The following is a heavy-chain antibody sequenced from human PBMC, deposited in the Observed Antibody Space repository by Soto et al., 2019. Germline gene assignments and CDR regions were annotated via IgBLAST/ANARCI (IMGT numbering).Heavy chain of an antibody. J-gene: IGHJ4*02. Sequence: PGGSLRLSCTASGFTFGDYSMSWFRQAPGKGLEWVGFIRSKPYGETTEYAASVRGRFTISRDDSTSIAYLQMNSLNIEDTALYYCSRVRYDILTGYYLFDYWGQGTLVTVSS. CDR3: SRVRYDILTGYYLFDY. D-gene: IGHD3-9*01. CDR1: GFTFGDYS. CDR2: IRSKPYGETT. V-gene: IGHV3-49*03.